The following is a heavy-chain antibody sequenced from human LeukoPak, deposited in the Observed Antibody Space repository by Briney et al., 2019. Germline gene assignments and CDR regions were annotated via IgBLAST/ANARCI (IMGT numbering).Heavy chain of an antibody. D-gene: IGHD3-10*01. CDR3: ARQFYYYGSETYGMDV. J-gene: IGHJ6*02. CDR1: GYSFTSYW. CDR2: IYPGDSDT. Sequence: GESLKISCKGSGYSFTSYWIGWVRQMPGKGLEWMGIIYPGDSDTRYSPSFLGQVTISADRSIRTAYLQWSSLKASDTAMYYCARQFYYYGSETYGMDVWGQGTTVTVSS. V-gene: IGHV5-51*01.